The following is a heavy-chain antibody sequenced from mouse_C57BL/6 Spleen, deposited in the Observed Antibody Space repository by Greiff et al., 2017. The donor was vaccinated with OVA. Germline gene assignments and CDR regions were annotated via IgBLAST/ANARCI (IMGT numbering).Heavy chain of an antibody. CDR2: INPSSGYT. D-gene: IGHD1-1*01. V-gene: IGHV1-4*01. Sequence: VQLQQSGAELARPGASVKMSCKASGYTFTSYTMHWVKQRPGQGLEWIGYINPSSGYTKYNQKFKDKATLTADKSSSTAYMQLSSLTSEDSAVYYCARDYGSSFYYAMDYWGQGTSVTVSS. J-gene: IGHJ4*01. CDR3: ARDYGSSFYYAMDY. CDR1: GYTFTSYT.